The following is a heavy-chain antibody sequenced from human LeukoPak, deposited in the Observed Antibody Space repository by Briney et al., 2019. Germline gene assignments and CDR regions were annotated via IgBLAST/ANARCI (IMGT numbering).Heavy chain of an antibody. Sequence: SSETLSLTCTVSGGSISSYYWSWIRQPPGKGLEWIGYIYYSGSTNYNPSLKSRVTISVDTSKNQFSLKLSSVTAADTAVYYCVSARGSYGPIHFDYWGQGTLVTVSS. V-gene: IGHV4-59*01. CDR2: IYYSGST. CDR1: GGSISSYY. J-gene: IGHJ4*02. CDR3: VSARGSYGPIHFDY. D-gene: IGHD5-18*01.